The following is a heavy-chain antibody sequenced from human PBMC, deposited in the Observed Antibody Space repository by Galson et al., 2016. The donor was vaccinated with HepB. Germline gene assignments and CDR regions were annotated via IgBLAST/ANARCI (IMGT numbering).Heavy chain of an antibody. Sequence: SLRLSCAASGFTFTSYAMTWVRQTPGKGLEWVSTISGSGGSTCHAHSVKGRFTISRDNSKNTVYLQMNSLRAEDTAVYYCAKFASGTYYLDSFDYWGQGTLVTVSS. D-gene: IGHD3-10*01. CDR3: AKFASGTYYLDSFDY. V-gene: IGHV3-23*01. CDR1: GFTFTSYA. CDR2: ISGSGGST. J-gene: IGHJ4*02.